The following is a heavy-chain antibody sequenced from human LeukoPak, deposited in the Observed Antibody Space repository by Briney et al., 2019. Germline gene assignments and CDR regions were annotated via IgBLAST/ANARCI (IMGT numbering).Heavy chain of an antibody. Sequence: SETLSLTCIVSGGSISGYYWSWIRQPPGKGLEWIGEINHSGITNYNPSLKSRVTISVDTSKNQFSLKLSSVTAADTAVYYCARSRVSSSPDYWGQGTLVTVSS. CDR2: INHSGIT. J-gene: IGHJ4*02. CDR1: GGSISGYY. D-gene: IGHD6-19*01. CDR3: ARSRVSSSPDY. V-gene: IGHV4-34*01.